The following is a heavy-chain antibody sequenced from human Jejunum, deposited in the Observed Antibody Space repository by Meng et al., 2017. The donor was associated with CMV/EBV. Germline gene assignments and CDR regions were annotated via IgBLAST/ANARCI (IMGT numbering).Heavy chain of an antibody. J-gene: IGHJ4*02. D-gene: IGHD2-8*01. CDR3: ARGEGYCTNGVCSPGY. CDR2: ININSGGT. CDR1: EYTFTDWC. Sequence: QVQLVQSGAEVKKSGASVKVSCKASEYTFTDWCIYWVRQAPGQGLEWMGWININSGGTNYAQKFQGWITMTRDTSISTAYMELSRLRSDDTAVYYCARGEGYCTNGVCSPGYWGQGSLVTVSS. V-gene: IGHV1-2*04.